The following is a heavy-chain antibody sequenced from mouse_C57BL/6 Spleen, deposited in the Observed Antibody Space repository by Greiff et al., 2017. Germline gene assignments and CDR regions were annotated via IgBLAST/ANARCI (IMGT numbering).Heavy chain of an antibody. V-gene: IGHV1-52*01. Sequence: QVQLQQPGAELVRPGSSVKLSCKASGYTFTSYWMHWVKQRPIQGLEWIGNIDPSDSETHYTQKFKDKATLTVDKSSSTAYMQLSSLTSEDSAVYFCAATMVTAVPAMDYWGQGTSVTVSS. CDR3: AATMVTAVPAMDY. J-gene: IGHJ4*01. D-gene: IGHD2-2*01. CDR2: IDPSDSET. CDR1: GYTFTSYW.